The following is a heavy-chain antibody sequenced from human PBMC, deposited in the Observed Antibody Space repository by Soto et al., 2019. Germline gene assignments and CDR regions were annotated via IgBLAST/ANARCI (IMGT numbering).Heavy chain of an antibody. CDR3: ARDFPLYDSSGYYYVIFDY. D-gene: IGHD3-22*01. J-gene: IGHJ4*02. V-gene: IGHV3-7*03. Sequence: PGGSLRFSCAASGFTFSSYWMSWVRQAPGKGLEWVANIKQDGSEKYYVDSVKGRFTISRDNAKNSLYLQMNSLKAEDTAVYHCARDFPLYDSSGYYYVIFDYWGQGTLVTVSS. CDR2: IKQDGSEK. CDR1: GFTFSSYW.